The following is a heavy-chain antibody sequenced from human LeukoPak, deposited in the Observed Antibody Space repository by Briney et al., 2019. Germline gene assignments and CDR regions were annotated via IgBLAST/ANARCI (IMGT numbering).Heavy chain of an antibody. J-gene: IGHJ4*02. D-gene: IGHD5-12*01. Sequence: PSETLSLTCTVSGGSISSYYWSWIRQPPGKGLEWIGYIYYTGSTNYSPSLKSRVTISLDTSKNQFSLKLSSVTAADTAVYYCARGTNGYSGYVFDYWGQGTLVTVSS. CDR2: IYYTGST. CDR1: GGSISSYY. CDR3: ARGTNGYSGYVFDY. V-gene: IGHV4-59*01.